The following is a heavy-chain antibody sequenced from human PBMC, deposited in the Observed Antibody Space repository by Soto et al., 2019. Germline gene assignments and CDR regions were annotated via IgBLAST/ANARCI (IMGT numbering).Heavy chain of an antibody. CDR3: ARGQGWIQLWLKSYYYGMDV. J-gene: IGHJ6*02. CDR2: IIPIFGTA. V-gene: IGHV1-69*06. Sequence: QVQLVQSGAEVKKPGSSVKVSCKASGGTFSSYAISWVRQVPGQGLEWMGGIIPIFGTANYAQTFQGRVTSTADKCTSTAYMELSSLRSEDTAVYYCARGQGWIQLWLKSYYYGMDVWGQGTTVTVSS. D-gene: IGHD5-18*01. CDR1: GGTFSSYA.